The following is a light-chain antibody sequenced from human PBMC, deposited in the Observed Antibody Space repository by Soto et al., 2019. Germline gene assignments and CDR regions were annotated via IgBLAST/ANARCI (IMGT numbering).Light chain of an antibody. CDR1: SSDVGGYNY. V-gene: IGLV2-8*01. CDR2: EVS. J-gene: IGLJ1*01. Sequence: QSVLTQPPSASGSPGQSVTISCTGTSSDVGGYNYVSWYQQHPGKAPKLMIYEVSKRPSGVPDRFSGSKSGNTASLTVSGLQAEDEADYYCSSYAGNKNVFGTGTKFTVL. CDR3: SSYAGNKNV.